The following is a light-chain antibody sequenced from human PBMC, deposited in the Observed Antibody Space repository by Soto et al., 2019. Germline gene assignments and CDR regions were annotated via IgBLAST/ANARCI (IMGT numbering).Light chain of an antibody. V-gene: IGKV3-20*01. CDR3: KHYGSSPLIT. Sequence: EIALTQSPGSLCLSPGERANLXCRASQSLSSRSPAWYQQKPGKDPRLLXXGASRRATGIPERLSGSGSGKDFTLTISRLEPEDFAVFYCKHYGSSPLITFGRGTRLEIK. J-gene: IGKJ5*01. CDR2: GAS. CDR1: QSLSSRS.